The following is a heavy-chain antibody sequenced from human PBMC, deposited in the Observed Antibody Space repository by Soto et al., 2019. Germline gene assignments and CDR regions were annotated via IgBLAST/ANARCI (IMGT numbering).Heavy chain of an antibody. Sequence: GASVKVSCKASGYTFASYAISWVRQAPGQGLEWMGWISAYNGNTNYAQKLQGRVTMTTDTSTSTAYMELRSLRSDDTAVYYCARGRLRYCSGGSCYSIGYYYYGMDVWGQGTTVTVSS. D-gene: IGHD2-15*01. CDR3: ARGRLRYCSGGSCYSIGYYYYGMDV. CDR2: ISAYNGNT. J-gene: IGHJ6*02. V-gene: IGHV1-18*01. CDR1: GYTFASYA.